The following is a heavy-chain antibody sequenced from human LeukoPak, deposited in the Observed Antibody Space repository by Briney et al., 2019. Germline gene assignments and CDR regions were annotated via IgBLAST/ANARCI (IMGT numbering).Heavy chain of an antibody. CDR1: GGSISSYY. CDR2: IYYSGST. CDR3: ARHNYYDSSGYFNWFDP. V-gene: IGHV4-59*08. D-gene: IGHD3-22*01. J-gene: IGHJ5*02. Sequence: ASETLSLTCTVSGGSISSYYWSWIRQPPGKGLEWIGYIYYSGSTNYNPSLKSRVTISVDTSKNQFSLKLSSVTAADTAVYYCARHNYYDSSGYFNWFDPWGQGTPVTVSS.